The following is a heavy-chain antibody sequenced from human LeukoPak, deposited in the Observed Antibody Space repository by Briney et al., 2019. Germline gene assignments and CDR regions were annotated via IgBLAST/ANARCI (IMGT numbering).Heavy chain of an antibody. CDR3: ARDGVGFTKTDY. Sequence: GGSLRLSCAASGFTFSSYGMHWVRQAPGKGLEWVAFIRYDGSNKYYADSVKGRFTISRDNAKNSLYLQMNSLRAEDTAVYYCARDGVGFTKTDYWGQGTLVTVSS. CDR2: IRYDGSNK. J-gene: IGHJ4*02. V-gene: IGHV3-30*02. D-gene: IGHD2-8*01. CDR1: GFTFSSYG.